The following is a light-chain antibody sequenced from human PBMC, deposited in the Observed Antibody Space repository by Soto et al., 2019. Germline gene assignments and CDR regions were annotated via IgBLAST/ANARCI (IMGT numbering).Light chain of an antibody. V-gene: IGKV1-5*03. Sequence: DIQMTQSPSTLSASVGDRVTITCRASQSFSYWLAWYQQKPGKAPKLLIYKASNLESGVPSRFSGSGSGTDFTLTINRLQPDDFATYYCQQYNSYPWTFGQGTKVEIK. CDR1: QSFSYW. CDR2: KAS. CDR3: QQYNSYPWT. J-gene: IGKJ1*01.